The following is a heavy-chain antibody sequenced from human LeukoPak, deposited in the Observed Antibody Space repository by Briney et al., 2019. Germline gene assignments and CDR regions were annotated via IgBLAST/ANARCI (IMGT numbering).Heavy chain of an antibody. CDR2: ISAYNGNT. Sequence: GASVKVSCKASGYTFTSYGISWVRQAPGQGLDWMGWISAYNGNTNYAQKLQGRVTMTTDTSTSTAYMELRSLRSDDTAVYYCARVGGYSGYGWGYYMDVWGKGTTVTVSS. D-gene: IGHD5-12*01. CDR1: GYTFTSYG. J-gene: IGHJ6*03. CDR3: ARVGGYSGYGWGYYMDV. V-gene: IGHV1-18*01.